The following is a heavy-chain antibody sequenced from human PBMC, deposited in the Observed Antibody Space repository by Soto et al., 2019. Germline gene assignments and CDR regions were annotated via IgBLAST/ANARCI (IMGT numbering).Heavy chain of an antibody. CDR2: ISTTGNTI. V-gene: IGHV3-48*02. D-gene: IGHD2-21*01. CDR3: ARGNFEVVVSSSRWFDP. J-gene: IGHJ5*02. Sequence: GGSLRLSCVASGFTFSRFSMNWVRQAPGKGLEWLSYISTTGNTIFYADSVKGRFTISRDNANNSLSLQMNSLRDEDTAVYYCARGNFEVVVSSSRWFDPWAQGTMVTVYS. CDR1: GFTFSRFS.